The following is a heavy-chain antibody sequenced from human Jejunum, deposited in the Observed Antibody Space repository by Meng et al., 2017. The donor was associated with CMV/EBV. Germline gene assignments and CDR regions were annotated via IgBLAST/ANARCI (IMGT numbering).Heavy chain of an antibody. D-gene: IGHD1-26*01. J-gene: IGHJ4*02. CDR1: GGSINNYY. V-gene: IGHV4-4*07. CDR2: FYSSDTY. CDR3: ARGPGASTREGFDH. Sequence: QVQLQESGPGLVKPSGXLSLTCTVSGGSINNYYWSWIRQSAGKGLEWIGRFYSSDTYNYHPSLNSRVTMSLDTSKKQFSLILSSVTAADTARYYCARGPGASTREGFDHWGLGTLVTVSS.